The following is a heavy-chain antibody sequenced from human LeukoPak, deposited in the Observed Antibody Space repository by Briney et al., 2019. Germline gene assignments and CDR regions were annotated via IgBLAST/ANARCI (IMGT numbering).Heavy chain of an antibody. CDR3: ARVPFHDSSGYFFGY. V-gene: IGHV4-4*02. Sequence: PSGTLSLTCAVSGGSISSSNWWSWVRQPPGEGLEWIGEIHHRGSTNYNPSLKSRDSISVDKARNQFSLEVTSVAAADTAVYYCARVPFHDSSGYFFGYWGQGTLVIVSS. J-gene: IGHJ4*02. CDR2: IHHRGST. CDR1: GGSISSSNW. D-gene: IGHD3-22*01.